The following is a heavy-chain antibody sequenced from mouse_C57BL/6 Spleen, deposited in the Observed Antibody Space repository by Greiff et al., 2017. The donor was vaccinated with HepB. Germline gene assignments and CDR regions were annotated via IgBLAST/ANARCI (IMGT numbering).Heavy chain of an antibody. Sequence: VKVVESGGGLVQPGGSLSLSCAASGFTFTDYYMSWVRQPPGKALEWMGFIRNKANGYKTEYSVSVKGRFTISSDNSQSILYLKMNALRAEDSATYYCARYGNYDYFDYWGQGTTLTVSS. V-gene: IGHV7-3*01. CDR2: IRNKANGYKT. J-gene: IGHJ2*01. CDR3: ARYGNYDYFDY. D-gene: IGHD2-1*01. CDR1: GFTFTDYY.